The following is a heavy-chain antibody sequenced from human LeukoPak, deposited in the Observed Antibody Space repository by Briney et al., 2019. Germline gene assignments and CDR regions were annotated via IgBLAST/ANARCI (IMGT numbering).Heavy chain of an antibody. Sequence: GGSLRLSCTASGFTFGDYAMSWVRQAPGKGLEWVGFIRSKAYGGTTEYAASVKSRFTISRDDSKSIADLQMNSLKTEDTAVYYCTRNSSGYSYGHYSMDVWGKGTTVTVSS. CDR1: GFTFGDYA. D-gene: IGHD3-22*01. J-gene: IGHJ6*03. V-gene: IGHV3-49*04. CDR3: TRNSSGYSYGHYSMDV. CDR2: IRSKAYGGTT.